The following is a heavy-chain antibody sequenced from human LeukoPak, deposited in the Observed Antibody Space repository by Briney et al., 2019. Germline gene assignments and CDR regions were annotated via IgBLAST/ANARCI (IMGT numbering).Heavy chain of an antibody. CDR2: IYYSGST. J-gene: IGHJ2*01. D-gene: IGHD1-26*01. CDR3: ARRGANSGSYSHFDL. V-gene: IGHV4-59*13. CDR1: GGSISNYY. Sequence: PSETLSLTCTVSGGSISNYYGNWIRQPPGEGLEGIGNIYYSGSTNYNPSLKSRVTISVDTSKNQFSLKLSPLTAADTAVYYCARRGANSGSYSHFDLWGRGTLVTVSS.